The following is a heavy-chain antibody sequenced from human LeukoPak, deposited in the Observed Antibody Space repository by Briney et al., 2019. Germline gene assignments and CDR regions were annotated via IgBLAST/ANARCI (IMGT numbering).Heavy chain of an antibody. Sequence: PSETPSLTCAVSGVSISSGSYYWSWIRQPAGKGREWIGRIYTSGSTNYNPSLSSRVTISVDTSKNQFSLKLSSVTGANTPVYSCAREDYGSAIWGQGTMVTVSS. CDR3: AREDYGSAI. D-gene: IGHD3-10*01. V-gene: IGHV4-61*02. CDR1: GVSISSGSYY. J-gene: IGHJ3*02. CDR2: IYTSGST.